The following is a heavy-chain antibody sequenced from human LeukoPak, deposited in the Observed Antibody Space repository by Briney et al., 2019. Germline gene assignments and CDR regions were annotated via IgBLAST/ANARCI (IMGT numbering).Heavy chain of an antibody. CDR1: GFTFSSYS. Sequence: GGSLRLSCAASGFTFSSYSMNWVRQAPGKGLEWVSYISSSSSTIYYADSVKGRFTISGDNAKNSLYLQMNSLRAEDTAVYYCAKSAYYDSSGFYREYYFDYWGQGTLVTVSS. J-gene: IGHJ4*02. CDR3: AKSAYYDSSGFYREYYFDY. CDR2: ISSSSSTI. D-gene: IGHD3-22*01. V-gene: IGHV3-48*01.